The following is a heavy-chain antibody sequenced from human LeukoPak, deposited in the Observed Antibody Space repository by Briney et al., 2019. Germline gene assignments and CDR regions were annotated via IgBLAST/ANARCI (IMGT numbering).Heavy chain of an antibody. CDR1: GFTFDDYA. D-gene: IGHD6-19*01. Sequence: PGRSLRLSCAASGFTFDDYAMHWVRQAPGKGLEWVSGISWNSGSIGYADSVKGRFTISRDNAKNSLYLQMNSLRAEDTALYYCAKATYSSGWYDYWGQGTLVTVSS. CDR3: AKATYSSGWYDY. J-gene: IGHJ4*02. V-gene: IGHV3-9*01. CDR2: ISWNSGSI.